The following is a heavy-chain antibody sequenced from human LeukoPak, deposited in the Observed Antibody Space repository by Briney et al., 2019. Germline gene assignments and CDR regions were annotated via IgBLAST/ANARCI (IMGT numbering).Heavy chain of an antibody. CDR1: GFTFSSYA. J-gene: IGHJ4*02. V-gene: IGHV3-23*01. CDR3: AKGDVVTAIFPLDY. CDR2: ISGSGGTT. Sequence: GGSLRLSCTASGFTFSSYAMSWVRQAPGKGLEWVSGISGSGGTTYYADSVQGRFTISRDNSKKTLFLQMSSLRAEDTAVYYCAKGDVVTAIFPLDYWGQGTLVIVSS. D-gene: IGHD5-12*01.